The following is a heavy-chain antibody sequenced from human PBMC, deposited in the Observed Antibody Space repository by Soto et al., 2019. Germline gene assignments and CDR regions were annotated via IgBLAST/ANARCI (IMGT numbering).Heavy chain of an antibody. J-gene: IGHJ6*02. CDR3: ARVYHRGYEYYYGMDV. CDR2: INPNRGGT. CDR1: GYTFTGYY. D-gene: IGHD5-12*01. V-gene: IGHV1-2*04. Sequence: QVQLVQSGAEVKKPGASVKVSCKASGYTFTGYYMHWVRQAPGQGLEWMGWINPNRGGTKYAQKFQGWVTMTRDTSISTAYMELSRLTSYDTAVYYCARVYHRGYEYYYGMDVWGQGPTVTVSS.